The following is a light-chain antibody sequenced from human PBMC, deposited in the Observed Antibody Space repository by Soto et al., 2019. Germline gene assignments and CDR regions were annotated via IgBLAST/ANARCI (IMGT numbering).Light chain of an antibody. J-gene: IGKJ5*01. CDR2: TAS. CDR3: QHRHSYPIT. Sequence: DIQLTQSPSFLSASVGDRVTITCRASQGINTYLAWYQQRPGKAPRLLIHTASTLQNGVPSRFSGSGCGTEFTLTISSLQPEDFASYYCQHRHSYPITFGQGTRLDI. V-gene: IGKV1-9*01. CDR1: QGINTY.